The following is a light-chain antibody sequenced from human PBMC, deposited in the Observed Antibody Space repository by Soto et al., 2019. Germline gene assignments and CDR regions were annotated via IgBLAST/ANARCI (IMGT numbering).Light chain of an antibody. J-gene: IGKJ4*01. CDR2: TVS. CDR1: QGISSW. V-gene: IGKV1-12*01. Sequence: DIQMTQSPSSVSASVGDRVTITCRASQGISSWLAWYQQKPGKAPKLLIYTVSSLQSGVPSRFSCTGYRSDFTLTICSLQPEDFAPYYCQQANSFPLTFGGGTKVEIK. CDR3: QQANSFPLT.